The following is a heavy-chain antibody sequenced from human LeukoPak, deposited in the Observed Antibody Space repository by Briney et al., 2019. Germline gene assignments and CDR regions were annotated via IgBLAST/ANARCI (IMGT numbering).Heavy chain of an antibody. D-gene: IGHD1-7*01. J-gene: IGHJ4*02. V-gene: IGHV3-30*18. CDR2: ISYDGSNK. CDR3: AKDSQRTGTTDY. CDR1: GFTFSSYG. Sequence: GGSLRLSCAASGFTFSSYGMHWVRQAPGKGLEWVAVISYDGSNKYYADSVKGRFTIPRDNSKNTLYLQMNSLRAGDTAVYYCAKDSQRTGTTDYWGQGTLVTVSS.